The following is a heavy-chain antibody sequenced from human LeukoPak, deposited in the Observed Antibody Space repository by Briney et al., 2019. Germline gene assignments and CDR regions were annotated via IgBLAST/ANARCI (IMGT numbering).Heavy chain of an antibody. CDR3: ARGDYGDYGYFDL. Sequence: SETLSLTCAVSGGSISSGGYSWNWLRQPPGKGLEWIGYIYHSGSTYYNPSLKSRVTISVDRSKNQFSLKLSSVTAADTAGYYCARGDYGDYGYFDLWGRGTLVTVSS. V-gene: IGHV4-30-2*01. CDR2: IYHSGST. CDR1: GGSISSGGYS. D-gene: IGHD4-17*01. J-gene: IGHJ2*01.